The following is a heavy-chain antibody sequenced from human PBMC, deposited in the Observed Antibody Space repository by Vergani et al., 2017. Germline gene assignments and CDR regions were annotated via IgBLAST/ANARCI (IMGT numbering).Heavy chain of an antibody. CDR2: IYVSGIT. V-gene: IGHV4-61*02. J-gene: IGHJ5*02. Sequence: QVQLQESGPGLVKPSQTLSLTCTVSGASINNDFYYWHWIRQPAGKGLEWIGRIYVSGITDYNSSLHSRVSMSVDTSKNQFSLTLTSVTAADTAVYYCARHSTVEWLVKLGWIDPWGKGILVTVSS. CDR1: GASINNDFYY. CDR3: ARHSTVEWLVKLGWIDP. D-gene: IGHD6-19*01.